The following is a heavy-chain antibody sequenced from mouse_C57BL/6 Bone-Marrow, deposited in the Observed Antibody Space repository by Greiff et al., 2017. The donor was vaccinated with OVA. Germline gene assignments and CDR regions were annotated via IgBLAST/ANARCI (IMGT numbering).Heavy chain of an antibody. J-gene: IGHJ4*01. Sequence: EVHLVESGPELVKPGASVKISCKASGYSFTDYNMNWVKQSNGKSLEWIGVINPNYGTTSYNQKFKGKATLTVDQSSSTAYMQLNSLTSEDSAVYYCAFRGFYAMDYWGQGTSVTVSS. CDR2: INPNYGTT. CDR1: GYSFTDYN. CDR3: AFRGFYAMDY. V-gene: IGHV1-39*01.